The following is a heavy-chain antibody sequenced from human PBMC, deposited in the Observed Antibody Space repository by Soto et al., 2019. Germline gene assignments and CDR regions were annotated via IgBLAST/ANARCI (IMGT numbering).Heavy chain of an antibody. J-gene: IGHJ4*02. CDR1: GFTVSSNY. CDR3: ARGQRLIAAAGLDY. D-gene: IGHD6-13*01. Sequence: PGGSLRLSCAASGFTVSSNYMSWVRQAPGKGLEWVSVIYSGGSTYYADSVKGRFTISRDNSKNTLYLQMNSLRAEDTAVYYCARGQRLIAAAGLDYWGQGTLVTVSS. V-gene: IGHV3-53*01. CDR2: IYSGGST.